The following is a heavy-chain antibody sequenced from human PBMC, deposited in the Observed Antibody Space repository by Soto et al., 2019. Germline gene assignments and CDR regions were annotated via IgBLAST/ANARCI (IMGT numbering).Heavy chain of an antibody. CDR2: INPNSGGT. J-gene: IGHJ4*02. CDR1: GYTFTGYY. Sequence: ASVKVSCKASGYTFTGYYMHWVRQAPGQGLEWMGWINPNSGGTNYAQKFQGWVTMTRDTSISTAYMELSRLRSDDTAVYYCARDSASLTYGPDYWRQGPLVTVSS. D-gene: IGHD4-17*01. CDR3: ARDSASLTYGPDY. V-gene: IGHV1-2*04.